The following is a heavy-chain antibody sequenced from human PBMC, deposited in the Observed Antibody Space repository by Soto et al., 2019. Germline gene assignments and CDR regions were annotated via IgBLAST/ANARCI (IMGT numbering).Heavy chain of an antibody. J-gene: IGHJ4*02. CDR1: GFTFSSYA. CDR2: INSDGSRI. CDR3: VSELATGR. V-gene: IGHV3-74*01. Sequence: GGSLRLSCAASGFTFSSYAMSWVRQAPGKGLEWVSCINSDGSRITYADSVKGRFSISRDNAKNTLFLQMNSLRDEDTAVYYCVSELATGRWGQGTLVTVSS.